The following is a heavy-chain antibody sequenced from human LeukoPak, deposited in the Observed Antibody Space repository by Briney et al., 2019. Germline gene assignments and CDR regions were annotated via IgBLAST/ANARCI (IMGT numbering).Heavy chain of an antibody. V-gene: IGHV3-48*03. CDR2: ITSSGSAI. J-gene: IGHJ3*02. Sequence: GGSLRLSCAASGFTFSSYEMNWVRQAPGKGLEWVSYITSSGSAIYYADSVKGRFTISRDNSKNTPYLQTNSLRAEDTAVYYCARGGSYLSAFDIWRQGTMVTVSS. CDR3: ARGGSYLSAFDI. CDR1: GFTFSSYE. D-gene: IGHD1-26*01.